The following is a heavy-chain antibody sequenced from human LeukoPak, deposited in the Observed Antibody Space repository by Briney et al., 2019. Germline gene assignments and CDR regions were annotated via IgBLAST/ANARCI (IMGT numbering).Heavy chain of an antibody. D-gene: IGHD5-12*01. CDR1: RFTFSSYW. Sequence: GGSLRLSCAASRFTFSSYWMSWVRQAPGKGLEWVANTKQDGSEKYYVDSVKGRFTISRDNAKNSLYLQMNSLRPEDTAVYYCARDLSSGYDGGDYWGQGTLVTVSS. CDR3: ARDLSSGYDGGDY. V-gene: IGHV3-7*01. CDR2: TKQDGSEK. J-gene: IGHJ4*02.